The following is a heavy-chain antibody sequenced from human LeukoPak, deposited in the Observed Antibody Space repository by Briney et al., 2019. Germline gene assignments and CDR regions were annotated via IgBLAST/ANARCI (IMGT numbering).Heavy chain of an antibody. CDR2: INGDGSSR. CDR1: GFTFSTYW. CDR3: ARDGGAGYAN. D-gene: IGHD5-12*01. V-gene: IGHV3-74*01. Sequence: GGSLRLSCAASGFTFSTYWMHWVRQAPGKGLLWVSRINGDGSSRGYADSVKGRFTISRDNAKNTLYLQLNSLSAEDTAVYYCARDGGAGYANWGQGTLVTVSS. J-gene: IGHJ4*02.